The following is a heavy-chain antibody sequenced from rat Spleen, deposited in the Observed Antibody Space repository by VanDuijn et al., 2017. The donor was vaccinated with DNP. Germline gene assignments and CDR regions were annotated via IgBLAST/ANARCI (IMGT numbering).Heavy chain of an antibody. D-gene: IGHD1-1*01. CDR2: ISSGGST. Sequence: QVHLKESGPGLVQPSQTLSLTCTVSGFSLTSYGVSWVRQPPGKGLEWIAAISSGGSTYYNSALKSRLSISRDTSKSQVFLKMNSLQTEDTAIYFCTRDDSGPYYWGQVVMVTVSS. V-gene: IGHV2S12*01. CDR3: TRDDSGPYY. CDR1: GFSLTSYG. J-gene: IGHJ2*01.